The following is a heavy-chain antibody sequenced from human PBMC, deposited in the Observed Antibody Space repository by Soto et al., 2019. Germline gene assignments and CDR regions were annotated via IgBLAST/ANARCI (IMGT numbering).Heavy chain of an antibody. Sequence: QVQLQESGPGLVKPSQTLSLTCTVSGGSISSGDYYWSWIRQPPGKGLEWIGYIYYSGSTYYNPSLKSRVTISVDTSKNQCSLKLSSVTAADTAVYYCDRSSYYDSSGYYQAGYFDYWGQGTLVTVSS. CDR2: IYYSGST. CDR3: DRSSYYDSSGYYQAGYFDY. D-gene: IGHD3-22*01. V-gene: IGHV4-30-4*01. J-gene: IGHJ4*02. CDR1: GGSISSGDYY.